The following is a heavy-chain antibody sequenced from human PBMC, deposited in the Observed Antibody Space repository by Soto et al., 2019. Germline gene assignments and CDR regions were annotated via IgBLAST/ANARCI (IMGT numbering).Heavy chain of an antibody. Sequence: QVQLVQSGAEVKKPGASVKVSCKASGYTFTGYYMHWVRQAPGQGLEWMGWINPNSGGTNYAQKFQGRVTMTRDTSISTAYMELSRLRSDDTAVYYCARAYVSSGWYYYYYGMDVWGQGTTVTVSS. D-gene: IGHD6-19*01. CDR1: GYTFTGYY. J-gene: IGHJ6*02. CDR2: INPNSGGT. CDR3: ARAYVSSGWYYYYYGMDV. V-gene: IGHV1-2*02.